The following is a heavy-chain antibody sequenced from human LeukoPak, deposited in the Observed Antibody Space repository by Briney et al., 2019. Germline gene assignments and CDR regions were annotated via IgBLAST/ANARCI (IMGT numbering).Heavy chain of an antibody. CDR3: ARRLALRENYYGSGSRYYYYMDL. CDR1: GYTFTSYG. D-gene: IGHD3-10*01. J-gene: IGHJ6*03. Sequence: ASVKVSCKASGYTFTSYGISWVRQAPGQGLEWMGWISAYNGNTNYAQKRQGRVTMTKDTSTSTAYMELRSLRSDDTAVYYCARRLALRENYYGSGSRYYYYMDLWGKGTTVTVSS. CDR2: ISAYNGNT. V-gene: IGHV1-18*01.